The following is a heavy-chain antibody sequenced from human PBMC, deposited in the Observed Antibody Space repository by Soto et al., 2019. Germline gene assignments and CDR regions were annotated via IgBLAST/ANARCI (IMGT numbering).Heavy chain of an antibody. CDR3: ARGRGWRDY. CDR1: GYTFTNYD. D-gene: IGHD2-15*01. V-gene: IGHV1-8*01. Sequence: QVQLVQSGAEVKKPGASVKVSCKASGYTFTNYDINWVRQAPGQGLEWMGWMDPKSGNTDYAQKFQGRVTITRNTSISTAYLEVSSLSSDDTAVYFCARGRGWRDYWGQGPLVTVS. J-gene: IGHJ4*02. CDR2: MDPKSGNT.